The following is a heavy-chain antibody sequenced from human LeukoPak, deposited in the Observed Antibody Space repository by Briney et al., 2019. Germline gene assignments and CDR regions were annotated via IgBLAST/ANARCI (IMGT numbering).Heavy chain of an antibody. D-gene: IGHD3-10*01. V-gene: IGHV3-11*04. CDR3: AREGLRGVIMRAVDY. J-gene: IGHJ4*02. CDR1: GFTFRDYY. CDR2: ISSSGGTI. Sequence: GGSLRLSCAASGFTFRDYYMSWLRQAPGKGLEWLSYISSSGGTIYYADCVKGRFTISRDNAKNSLYLQMNGLRAEDTAVYYCAREGLRGVIMRAVDYWGQGTLVTVSS.